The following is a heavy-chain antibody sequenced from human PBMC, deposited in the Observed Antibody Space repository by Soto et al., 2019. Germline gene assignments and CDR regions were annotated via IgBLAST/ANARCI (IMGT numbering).Heavy chain of an antibody. Sequence: ASVKVSCKASGYTFTSYDIHWVRQAPGQGLEWMVRFNPGGDSAAFAQEFQGRLTMTRDTSTSTVYMELSSLTSEDTAMYYCARDDGFTIVVTLVYWGQGTLVTVSS. CDR3: ARDDGFTIVVTLVY. V-gene: IGHV1-46*01. CDR2: FNPGGDSA. J-gene: IGHJ4*02. D-gene: IGHD1-26*01. CDR1: GYTFTSYD.